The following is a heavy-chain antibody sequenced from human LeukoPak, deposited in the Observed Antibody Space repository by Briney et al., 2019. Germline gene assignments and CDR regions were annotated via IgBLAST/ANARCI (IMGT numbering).Heavy chain of an antibody. D-gene: IGHD3-10*01. J-gene: IGHJ4*02. CDR2: IKQDGSEK. CDR1: GFTFSRYW. Sequence: GGSLRLSCAASGFTFSRYWMTWVRQAPGKGLEWVANIKQDGSEKYYVDSVKGRFTISRDNAKNSLYLQMNSLRAEDTAVYYCASVSYYGSGSYPRYWGQGTLVTVSS. V-gene: IGHV3-7*01. CDR3: ASVSYYGSGSYPRY.